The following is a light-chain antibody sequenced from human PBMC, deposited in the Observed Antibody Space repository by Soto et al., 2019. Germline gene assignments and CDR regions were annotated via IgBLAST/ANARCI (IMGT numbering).Light chain of an antibody. CDR3: QQYGSSPLT. J-gene: IGKJ4*01. V-gene: IGKV3-20*01. CDR1: QSVSSSC. CDR2: GAS. Sequence: EIVLTQSPGTLSLSPGERATLSCRASQSVSSSCLAWYQQKLGQAPRLLSYGASSRATGIPDRFSGSGSCTDFTLTISRLEPDDVAVYYCQQYGSSPLTFGGGTKVEIE.